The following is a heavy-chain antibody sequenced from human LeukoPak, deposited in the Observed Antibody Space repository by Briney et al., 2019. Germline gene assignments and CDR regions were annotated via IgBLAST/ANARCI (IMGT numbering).Heavy chain of an antibody. CDR3: ARDDYGGKPFDI. J-gene: IGHJ3*02. CDR1: GDSVSSNSAV. V-gene: IGHV6-1*01. Sequence: SEALSLTCAISGDSVSSNSAVWKWIRHSPSSRLEWLGRTYYRSKWYNDYSVSVKSRITINPDTSKNQFSLQLNSVTPEDTAVYYCARDDYGGKPFDIWGQGTMVTVSS. CDR2: TYYRSKWYN. D-gene: IGHD4-23*01.